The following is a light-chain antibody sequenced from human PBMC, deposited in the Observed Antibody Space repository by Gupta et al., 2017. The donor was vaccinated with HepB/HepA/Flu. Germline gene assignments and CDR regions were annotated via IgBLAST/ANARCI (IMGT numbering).Light chain of an antibody. CDR3: SSYTSSSTWV. CDR2: DVS. CDR1: SSDVGGYNY. Sequence: QSALTQPASVSGSPGQSITISCTGTSSDVGGYNYVSWYQQHPGKAPKLMIYDVSNRPSEVSNRFSGSKSGNTASLTISGLQAEDEADYYGSSYTSSSTWVFGGGTKLTVL. J-gene: IGLJ3*02. V-gene: IGLV2-14*01.